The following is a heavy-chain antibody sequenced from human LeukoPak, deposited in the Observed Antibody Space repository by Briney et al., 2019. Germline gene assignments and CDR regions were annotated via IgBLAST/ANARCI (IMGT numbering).Heavy chain of an antibody. CDR1: GFTVSSNY. J-gene: IGHJ4*02. CDR2: LYTSGTT. V-gene: IGHV3-66*01. Sequence: GGSLRLSCAASGFTVSSNYMSWVRQAPGKGLEWVSVLYTSGTTHYADSVKGRFTISRDNSKNTVYLDMNSLRAEDTAVYYCARSSSGYYGGGYFDYWGQGTLVTVSS. CDR3: ARSSSGYYGGGYFDY. D-gene: IGHD3-22*01.